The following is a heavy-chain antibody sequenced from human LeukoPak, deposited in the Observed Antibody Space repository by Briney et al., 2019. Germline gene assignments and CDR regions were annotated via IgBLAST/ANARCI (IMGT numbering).Heavy chain of an antibody. CDR2: IKQDGSEQ. Sequence: SGGSLRLSCAASGFTFRSYWMSWVRQAPGKGLEWVANIKQDGSEQYYVDSVKGRFTISRDNTKSSVYLQMNSLRAEDTAVYYCARGLTTVSVKDYFDYWGQGTLVTVSS. D-gene: IGHD4-11*01. V-gene: IGHV3-7*01. J-gene: IGHJ4*02. CDR3: ARGLTTVSVKDYFDY. CDR1: GFTFRSYW.